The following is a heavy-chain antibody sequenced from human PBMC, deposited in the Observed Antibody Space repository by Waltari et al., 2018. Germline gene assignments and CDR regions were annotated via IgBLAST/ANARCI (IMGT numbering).Heavy chain of an antibody. Sequence: QVQLVQSGAEVKKPGSSVKVSCKASGGTFSSYAISWVRQAPGQGLEWMGRIIPIFGTANYAQKVQGRVTITTDESTSTAYMELSSLRSEDTAVYYCARGGYYDFWSGRYFDLWGRGTLVTVSS. V-gene: IGHV1-69*05. J-gene: IGHJ2*01. D-gene: IGHD3-3*01. CDR3: ARGGYYDFWSGRYFDL. CDR2: IIPIFGTA. CDR1: GGTFSSYA.